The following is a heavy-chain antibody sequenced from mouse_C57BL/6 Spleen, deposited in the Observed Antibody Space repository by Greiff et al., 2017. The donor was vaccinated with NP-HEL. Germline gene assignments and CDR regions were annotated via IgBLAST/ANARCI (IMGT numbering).Heavy chain of an antibody. J-gene: IGHJ2*01. CDR3: ARGQLGRGFDY. CDR2: IDPSDSYT. CDR1: GYTFTSYW. Sequence: QVQLKQPGAELVRPGTSVKLSCKASGYTFTSYWMHWVKQRPGQGLEWIGVIDPSDSYTNYNQKFKGKATLTVDTSSSTAYMQLSSLTSEDSAVYYCARGQLGRGFDYWGQGTTLTVSS. D-gene: IGHD4-1*02. V-gene: IGHV1-59*01.